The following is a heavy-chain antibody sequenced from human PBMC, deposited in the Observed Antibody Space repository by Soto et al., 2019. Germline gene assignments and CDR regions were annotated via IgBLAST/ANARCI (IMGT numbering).Heavy chain of an antibody. D-gene: IGHD7-27*01. J-gene: IGHJ4*02. CDR1: GGSFSGYY. Sequence: LSETLSLTCAVYGGSFSGYYWSWIRQPPGKGLEWIGEINHSGSTNYNPSLKSRVTISVDTSKNQFSLKLSSVTAADTAVYYCAKNWNWGSLVHWGQGTLVTVSS. CDR2: INHSGST. V-gene: IGHV4-34*01. CDR3: AKNWNWGSLVH.